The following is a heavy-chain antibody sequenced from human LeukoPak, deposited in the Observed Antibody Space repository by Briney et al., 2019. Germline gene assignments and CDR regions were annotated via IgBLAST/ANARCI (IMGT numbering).Heavy chain of an antibody. CDR1: GFTFSDYY. CDR2: ISSSGSTI. Sequence: GGSLRLSCAASGFTFSDYYMSWIRQAPGKGLEWVSYISSSGSTIYYADSVKGRFTISRDNSKNTLYLQMNSLRAEDTAVYYCAKDLGITMVRGVTTFDYWGQGTLVTVSS. J-gene: IGHJ4*02. V-gene: IGHV3-11*01. CDR3: AKDLGITMVRGVTTFDY. D-gene: IGHD3-10*01.